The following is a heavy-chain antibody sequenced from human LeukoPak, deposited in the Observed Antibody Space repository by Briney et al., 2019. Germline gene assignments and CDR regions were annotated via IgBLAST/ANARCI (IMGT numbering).Heavy chain of an antibody. J-gene: IGHJ4*02. D-gene: IGHD4-11*01. Sequence: TGGSLSLSCEASGFIFDNYWMTWVRQAPGRGLEWVANLKEDGSVKQHADSVRGRFTVSRDNTESLVFPHMSSLKAEDSAVYYCARDERAGHYIYWGQGILVTVSS. CDR1: GFIFDNYW. V-gene: IGHV3-7*01. CDR3: ARDERAGHYIY. CDR2: LKEDGSVK.